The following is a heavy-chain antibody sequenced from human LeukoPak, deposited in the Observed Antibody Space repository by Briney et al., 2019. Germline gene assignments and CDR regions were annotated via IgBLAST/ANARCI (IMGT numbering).Heavy chain of an antibody. CDR1: GFNFSSYV. CDR3: AKAPSPFYYYYYMDV. CDR2: ISGSGGST. J-gene: IGHJ6*03. Sequence: PGGSLRLSCAASGFNFSSYVMSWVRQAPGKGLEWVSAISGSGGSTYYADSVKGRFTISRDNSKNTLYLQMNSLRAEDTAVYYCAKAPSPFYYYYYMDVWGKGTTVTVSS. V-gene: IGHV3-23*01.